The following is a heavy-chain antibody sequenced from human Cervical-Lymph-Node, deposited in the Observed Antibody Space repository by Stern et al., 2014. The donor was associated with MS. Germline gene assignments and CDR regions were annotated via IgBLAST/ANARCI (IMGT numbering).Heavy chain of an antibody. CDR1: GFTFSTYA. D-gene: IGHD2-15*01. V-gene: IGHV3-30*14. CDR3: VRGRWELLY. J-gene: IGHJ4*02. CDR2: ISDDGTNQ. Sequence: QVQLVQSGGGVVQPGRSLRLSCATSGFTFSTYAMHWVRQAPGKGLEWVAVISDDGTNQYYADSVKGRFTTSRDNSKNILILQMNSLKTEDPAVYYCVRGRWELLYWGQGTLVTVSS.